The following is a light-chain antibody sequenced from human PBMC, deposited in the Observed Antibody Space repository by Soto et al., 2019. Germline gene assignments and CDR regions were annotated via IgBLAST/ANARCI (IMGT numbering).Light chain of an antibody. J-gene: IGKJ2*02. Sequence: EIVLTQSPGTLSLSPGERATLSCRASQSVSSSYLAWYRQKPGQAPRLLIYGASSRATGIPDRVSGGGSGTDFTLTISRLEPEDFAVYYCQQYGSSPCTFGQGTKLQIK. CDR2: GAS. V-gene: IGKV3-20*01. CDR1: QSVSSSY. CDR3: QQYGSSPCT.